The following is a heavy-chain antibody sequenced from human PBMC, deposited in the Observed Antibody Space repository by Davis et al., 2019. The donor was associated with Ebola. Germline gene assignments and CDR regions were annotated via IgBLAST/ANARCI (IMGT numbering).Heavy chain of an antibody. CDR3: ARAPTLVGGDYDYYYGMDV. D-gene: IGHD4-17*01. CDR2: INHSGST. J-gene: IGHJ6*02. V-gene: IGHV4-34*01. Sequence: SETLSLTCAVYGGSFSGYYWSWIRQPPGKGLEWIGEINHSGSTNYNPSLKSRVTISVDTSKNQFSLKLSSVTAADTAVYYCARAPTLVGGDYDYYYGMDVWGQGTTVTVSS. CDR1: GGSFSGYY.